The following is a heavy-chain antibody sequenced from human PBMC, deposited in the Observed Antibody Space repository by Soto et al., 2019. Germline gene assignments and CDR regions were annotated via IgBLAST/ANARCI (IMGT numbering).Heavy chain of an antibody. CDR3: ARDKRDLRFLEWSYYFDY. Sequence: QVQLVESGGGVVQPGRSLRLSCAASGFTFSSSAMHWVRQAPGKGLEWVAVISYDGSNKYYADSVKGRFTISRDNSKNTLYLQMNSQRAEDTAVYYCARDKRDLRFLEWSYYFDYWGQGTLVTVSS. CDR1: GFTFSSSA. J-gene: IGHJ4*02. D-gene: IGHD3-3*01. V-gene: IGHV3-30-3*01. CDR2: ISYDGSNK.